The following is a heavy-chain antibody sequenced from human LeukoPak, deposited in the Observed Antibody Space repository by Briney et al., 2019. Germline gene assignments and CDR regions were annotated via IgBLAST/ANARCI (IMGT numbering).Heavy chain of an antibody. J-gene: IGHJ3*02. CDR1: GGSISSGSYY. V-gene: IGHV4-61*02. CDR3: ARRELLDAFDI. CDR2: IYTSGST. D-gene: IGHD1-26*01. Sequence: PSQTLSLTCTVSGGSISSGSYYWSWIRQPARKGLEWIGRIYTSGSTNYNPSLKSRVTISVDTSKNQFSLKLSSVPAADTAVYYCARRELLDAFDIWGQGTMVTVSS.